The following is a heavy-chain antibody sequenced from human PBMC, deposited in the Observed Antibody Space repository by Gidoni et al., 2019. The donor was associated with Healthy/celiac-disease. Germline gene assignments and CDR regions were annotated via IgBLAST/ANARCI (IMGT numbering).Heavy chain of an antibody. CDR3: AKDKVSRAPVTGYRPYFDY. CDR2: ISWDGGST. J-gene: IGHJ4*02. D-gene: IGHD3-9*01. Sequence: EVQLVESGGVVVQPGGSLRLSCAASGFTFDDYAMHWVRQAPGKGLEWVSLISWDGGSTYYADSVKGRFTIYRDNSKNSLYLQMNSLRAEDTALYYCAKDKVSRAPVTGYRPYFDYWGQGTLVTVSS. CDR1: GFTFDDYA. V-gene: IGHV3-43D*03.